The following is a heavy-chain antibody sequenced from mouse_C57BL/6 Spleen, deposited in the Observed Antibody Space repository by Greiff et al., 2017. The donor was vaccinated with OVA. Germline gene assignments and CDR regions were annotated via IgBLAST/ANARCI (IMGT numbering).Heavy chain of an antibody. J-gene: IGHJ1*03. D-gene: IGHD2-2*01. CDR3: ARSREVTTGYFDV. Sequence: VQLQQPGAELVMPGASVKLSCKASGYTFTSYWMHWVKQRPGQGLEWIGEIDPSDSYTTYNQKFKGKSTLTVDKSSSTSYMQRSRLTSEYAAVYYCARSREVTTGYFDVWGTGATVTVSS. CDR2: IDPSDSYT. V-gene: IGHV1-69*01. CDR1: GYTFTSYW.